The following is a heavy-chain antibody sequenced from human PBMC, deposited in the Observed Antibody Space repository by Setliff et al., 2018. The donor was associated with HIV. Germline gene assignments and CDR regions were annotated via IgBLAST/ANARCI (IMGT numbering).Heavy chain of an antibody. CDR3: ASVLSSSWYNWFDP. CDR2: TNAGNGNT. V-gene: IGHV1-3*01. Sequence: GASVKVSCKASGYTFTSYAMHWVRQAPGQRLEWMGWTNAGNGNTKYSQKFQGRVTITRDTSASTAYMELSSLRSEDTAVYYCASVLSSSWYNWFDPWGQGTLVTVSS. CDR1: GYTFTSYA. D-gene: IGHD6-13*01. J-gene: IGHJ5*02.